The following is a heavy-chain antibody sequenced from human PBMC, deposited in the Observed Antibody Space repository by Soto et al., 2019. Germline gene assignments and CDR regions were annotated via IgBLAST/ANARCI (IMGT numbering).Heavy chain of an antibody. Sequence: SETLSLTCTVSGGSISSGGYYWSWIRQHPGKGLEWIGYIYYSGSTYYNPSLKSRVTISVDTSKNQFSLRLSSVTAADTAVYYCARAQKYYDILTGYYCGAFDIWGQGTMVTVSS. CDR2: IYYSGST. CDR1: GGSISSGGYY. J-gene: IGHJ3*02. D-gene: IGHD3-9*01. CDR3: ARAQKYYDILTGYYCGAFDI. V-gene: IGHV4-31*03.